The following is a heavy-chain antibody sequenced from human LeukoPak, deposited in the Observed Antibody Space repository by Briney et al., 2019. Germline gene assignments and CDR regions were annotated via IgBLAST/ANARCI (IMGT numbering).Heavy chain of an antibody. D-gene: IGHD1-26*01. Sequence: SGTLSLTCAASSGSISSTTWWSWVRQPPGKGLEWIGEINHSGNTYYNPSLTGRVTISVDRSDNQFSRKVNSVTAADTAVYYCALGYHDVWERWGQGTLVTVSS. CDR1: SGSISSTTW. V-gene: IGHV4-4*02. CDR2: INHSGNT. J-gene: IGHJ4*02. CDR3: ALGYHDVWER.